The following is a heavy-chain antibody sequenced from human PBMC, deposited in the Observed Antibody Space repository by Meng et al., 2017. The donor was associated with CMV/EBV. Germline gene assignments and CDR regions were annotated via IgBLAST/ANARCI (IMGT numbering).Heavy chain of an antibody. CDR3: ARECCSSTSCYEYYFDY. D-gene: IGHD2-2*01. Sequence: GGSLRLSCAASGFTFSSYWMSWVRQAPGKGLEWVANIKQDGSEKYYVDSVKGRFTISRDNAKNSLYLQMNSLRAEDTAVYYCARECCSSTSCYEYYFDYWGQGTLVTVSS. V-gene: IGHV3-7*01. J-gene: IGHJ4*02. CDR1: GFTFSSYW. CDR2: IKQDGSEK.